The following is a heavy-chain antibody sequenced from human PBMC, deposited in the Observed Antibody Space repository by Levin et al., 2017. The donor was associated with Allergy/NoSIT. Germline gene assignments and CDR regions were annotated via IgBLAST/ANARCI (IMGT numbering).Heavy chain of an antibody. CDR1: EFIFSNYW. CDR3: ATGGNQYFDY. J-gene: IGHJ4*02. CDR2: VNNYGSGT. D-gene: IGHD1-14*01. Sequence: PGGSLRLSCTASEFIFSNYWISWVRLVPGKGLVWVSLVNNYGSGTVYADSVKGRFTISRDNAKNTVYLQRNRLRVEDTAVYYCATGGNQYFDYWGQGTLVTVSS. V-gene: IGHV3-74*01.